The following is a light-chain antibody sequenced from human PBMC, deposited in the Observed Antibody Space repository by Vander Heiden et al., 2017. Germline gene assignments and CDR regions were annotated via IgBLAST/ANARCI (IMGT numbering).Light chain of an antibody. J-gene: IGKJ2*01. Sequence: DIQMTQSPPSLSASLGDRVTITCRASERIDHYLNWYRQKPGKGPELLIYAASNVQSWVPSRFSGSGSGTDFTLTIASLRPEDFATYYCQQSYGAPYNFGQGTKLE. CDR2: AAS. CDR3: QQSYGAPYN. CDR1: ERIDHY. V-gene: IGKV1-39*01.